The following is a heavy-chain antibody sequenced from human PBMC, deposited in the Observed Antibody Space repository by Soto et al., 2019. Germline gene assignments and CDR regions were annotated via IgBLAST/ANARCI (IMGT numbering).Heavy chain of an antibody. V-gene: IGHV4-39*01. CDR1: GGSIRSSSYY. CDR2: VFYNGNT. Sequence: QVQLQESGPRLVKPSETLSLTCTVSGGSIRSSSYYWVWIRQPPGKGLEWIGSVFYNGNTYYSPSLKSRITISVDTSQNQFSLRLYSVTAADTALYHCAMFPDWGSGTDWGQGIPVTVSS. J-gene: IGHJ4*02. CDR3: AMFPDWGSGTD. D-gene: IGHD3-10*01.